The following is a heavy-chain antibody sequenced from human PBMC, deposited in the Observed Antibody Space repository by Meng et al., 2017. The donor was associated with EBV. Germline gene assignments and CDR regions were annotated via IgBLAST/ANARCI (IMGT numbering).Heavy chain of an antibody. J-gene: IGHJ4*02. V-gene: IGHV1-3*01. D-gene: IGHD2-21*01. CDR1: GYAFTSYI. CDR2: INVGVGYT. CDR3: VRGPPVGVPGPGDY. Sequence: VQFVQSGVEVKNPGALVKVSCKASGYAFTSYILHWVRQAPGQRLDWMGWINVGVGYTKYSQKFQGRVTISSDTSATTGYMELSSLRSEDTAVYYCVRGPPVGVPGPGDYWGQGTLVTVSS.